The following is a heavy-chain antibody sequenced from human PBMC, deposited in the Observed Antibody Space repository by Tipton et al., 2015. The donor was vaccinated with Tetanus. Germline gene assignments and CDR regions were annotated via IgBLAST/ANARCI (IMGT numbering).Heavy chain of an antibody. Sequence: TLSLTCTVSGGSISSGGYYWSWIRQHPGKGLEWIGDIYYSGRTYYNPSLKSRVSISVDTSKNQFYLKLNSVTAADTAVYYCARDQARGARGWNYFDYWGQGSLVTVSS. CDR3: ARDQARGARGWNYFDY. D-gene: IGHD1-26*01. CDR1: GGSISSGGYY. CDR2: IYYSGRT. J-gene: IGHJ4*02. V-gene: IGHV4-31*03.